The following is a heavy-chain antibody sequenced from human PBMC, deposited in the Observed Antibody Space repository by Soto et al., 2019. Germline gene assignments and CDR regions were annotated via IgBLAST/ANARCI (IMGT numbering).Heavy chain of an antibody. V-gene: IGHV3-23*01. J-gene: IGHJ4*02. CDR1: GFTFSSYA. Sequence: GWSLRLSCAAYGFTFSSYAMSWVRQAPGKGLEWVSAISGSGGSTYYADSVKGRFTISRDNSKNTLYLQMNSLRAEDTAVYYGAKTAGIAVAGGPDYWGQGTLVTVSS. CDR3: AKTAGIAVAGGPDY. D-gene: IGHD6-19*01. CDR2: ISGSGGST.